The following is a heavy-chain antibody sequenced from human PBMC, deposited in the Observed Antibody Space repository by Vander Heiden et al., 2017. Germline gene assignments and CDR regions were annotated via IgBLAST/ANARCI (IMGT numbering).Heavy chain of an antibody. D-gene: IGHD4-17*01. CDR3: AREPLLRWQPNAFDI. V-gene: IGHV3-30*04. Sequence: QVQLVESGGGVVQPGRSLRLSCAASGFTFSGYAMHGVRQGPGKGMEWGAVISYDGSNKYYADSVKGRFTISRDNSKNTLYLQMNSLRAEDTAVYYCAREPLLRWQPNAFDIWGQGTMVTVSS. CDR2: ISYDGSNK. J-gene: IGHJ3*02. CDR1: GFTFSGYA.